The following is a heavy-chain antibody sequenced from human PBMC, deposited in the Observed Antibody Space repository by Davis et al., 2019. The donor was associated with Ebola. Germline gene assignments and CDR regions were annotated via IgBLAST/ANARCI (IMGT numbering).Heavy chain of an antibody. CDR1: GGSFTDYF. CDR3: ARTTKTNIEASGLGFNSFDS. V-gene: IGHV4-34*01. D-gene: IGHD4-17*01. Sequence: MPSETLSLTCAVYGGSFTDYFWSWIRQPPGKGLEWIGETGHSGYTNYSPSLMSQVTMSVDSSKNQFSLKLHSVTAADTAVYYCARTTKTNIEASGLGFNSFDSWGQGALVSVSS. J-gene: IGHJ5*01. CDR2: TGHSGYT.